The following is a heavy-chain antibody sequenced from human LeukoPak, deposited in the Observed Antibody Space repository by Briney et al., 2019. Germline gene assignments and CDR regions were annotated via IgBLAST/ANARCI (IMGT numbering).Heavy chain of an antibody. CDR3: ARDLTYPGAFDI. D-gene: IGHD2/OR15-2a*01. J-gene: IGHJ3*02. Sequence: ASVKVSCKASGYTFTTYSMHWVRRAPGQGLEWMGIINPSGGSTSYAQKFQDRDTMTRDTSTSTVYMELSSLRSEDTAVYYCARDLTYPGAFDIWGQGTMVTVSS. CDR2: INPSGGST. V-gene: IGHV1-46*01. CDR1: GYTFTTYS.